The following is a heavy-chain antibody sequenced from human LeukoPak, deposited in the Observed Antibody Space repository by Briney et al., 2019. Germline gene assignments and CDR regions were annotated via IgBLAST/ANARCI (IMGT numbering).Heavy chain of an antibody. Sequence: GGSLRLSCAASGFTFSDTWMSWVRQAPGKGLEWVSYISSSGSTIYYADSVKGRFTISRDNAKNSLYLQMNSLRAEDTAVYYCAELGITMIGGVWGKGTTVTISS. CDR1: GFTFSDTW. J-gene: IGHJ6*04. CDR3: AELGITMIGGV. D-gene: IGHD3-10*02. CDR2: ISSSGSTI. V-gene: IGHV3-11*04.